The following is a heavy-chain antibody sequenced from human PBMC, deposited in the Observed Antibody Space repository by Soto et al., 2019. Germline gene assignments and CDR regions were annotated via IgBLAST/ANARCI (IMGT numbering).Heavy chain of an antibody. V-gene: IGHV3-74*01. CDR3: ARGVVGRGIIN. J-gene: IGHJ4*02. CDR1: GFSFRSYW. Sequence: EVQLVESGGGLVEPGGSLRLSRTASGFSFRSYWMHWVRQAPGKGLVWVSRINSDATTSNDADFVQGRFTISRDNVKGSRSLQMTGRGVEDPADYSFARGVVGRGIINGGQGTLVAVS. D-gene: IGHD1-1*01. CDR2: INSDATTS.